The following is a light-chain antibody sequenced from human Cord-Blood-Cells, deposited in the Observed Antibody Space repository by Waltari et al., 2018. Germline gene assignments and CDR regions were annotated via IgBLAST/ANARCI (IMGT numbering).Light chain of an antibody. V-gene: IGLV2-23*01. CDR1: RSDVGRYIL. J-gene: IGLJ3*02. Sequence: QSALPSPAPVPGSPGRTTTIPSTGTRSDVGRYILISWYQQHPGNAPKRMIYEGSKRPSGVSNRFSGSKSGNTASLTISGLQAEDEADYYCCSYAGSSTWVFGAGTKLTVL. CDR2: EGS. CDR3: CSYAGSSTWV.